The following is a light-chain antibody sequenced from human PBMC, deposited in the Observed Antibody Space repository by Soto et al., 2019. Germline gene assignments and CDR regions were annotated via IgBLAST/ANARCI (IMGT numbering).Light chain of an antibody. Sequence: QSALTQSPSASASLGASVKLTCTLSSGHSSFAIAWHQQLPEKGPRYLMKINSDGSHRKGDGIPDRFSGSSSGAERYLTISSLQSEDEADYYCQTWGTGIRVFGGGTKVTVL. CDR3: QTWGTGIRV. CDR1: SGHSSFA. CDR2: INSDGSH. V-gene: IGLV4-69*01. J-gene: IGLJ3*02.